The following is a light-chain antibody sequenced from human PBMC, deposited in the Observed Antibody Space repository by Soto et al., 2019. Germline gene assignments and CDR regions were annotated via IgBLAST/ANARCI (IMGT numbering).Light chain of an antibody. V-gene: IGKV1-5*03. J-gene: IGKJ1*01. CDR3: QRYHIYSGT. CDR2: KAS. Sequence: DIPMTQSPSTLSASVGDRVTITCRASQTIDSWLAWYQQRPGKPPNLLIYKASTLASGVPSRFSGSGSGTEFTLTINSLQPDDFATYYCQRYHIYSGTFGQGTKVDIK. CDR1: QTIDSW.